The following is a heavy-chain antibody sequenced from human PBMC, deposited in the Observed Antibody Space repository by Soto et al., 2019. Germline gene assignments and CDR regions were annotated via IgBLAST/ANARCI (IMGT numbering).Heavy chain of an antibody. CDR3: ARAEYSSSWYKD. V-gene: IGHV4-34*01. J-gene: IGHJ4*02. CDR2: INHSGST. Sequence: QVQLQQWGAGLLKPSETLSLTCAVYGGSFSGYYWSWIRQPPRKGLEGIGEINHSGSTNYNPSLKSRVTISVDTSKNHFSLKLSSVTAADTAVYYWARAEYSSSWYKDGGQGTLATGCS. D-gene: IGHD6-13*01. CDR1: GGSFSGYY.